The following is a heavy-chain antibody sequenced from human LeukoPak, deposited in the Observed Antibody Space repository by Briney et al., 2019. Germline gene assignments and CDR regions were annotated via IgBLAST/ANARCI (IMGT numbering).Heavy chain of an antibody. CDR1: GGSIISDY. CDR2: IHYSGST. CDR3: ARDVYYGSGGYGMDV. V-gene: IGHV4-59*01. Sequence: SETLSLTCTVSGGSIISDYWSWIRQSPGKGLEWIRYIHYSGSTNYTPYIKSRVTISVAPSKNQIPLTLRSVTAADTAVYYCARDVYYGSGGYGMDVWGQGTTATVSS. D-gene: IGHD3-10*01. J-gene: IGHJ6*02.